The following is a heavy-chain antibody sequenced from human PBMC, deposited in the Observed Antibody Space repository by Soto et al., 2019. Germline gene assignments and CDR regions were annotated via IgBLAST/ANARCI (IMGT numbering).Heavy chain of an antibody. CDR3: ARSSSLGVVVVAATPDYYYYGMDV. J-gene: IGHJ6*02. Sequence: QVQLVQSGAEVKKPGSSVKVSCKASGGTFSSYAISWVRQAPGQGLEWMGGIIPIFGTANYAQKLQGRVTITADESTSTAYMELSSLRSEDTAVYYCARSSSLGVVVVAATPDYYYYGMDVWGQGTTVTVSS. CDR1: GGTFSSYA. D-gene: IGHD2-15*01. CDR2: IIPIFGTA. V-gene: IGHV1-69*12.